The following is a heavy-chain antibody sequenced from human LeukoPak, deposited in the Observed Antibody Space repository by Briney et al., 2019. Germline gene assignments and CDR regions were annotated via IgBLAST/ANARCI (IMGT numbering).Heavy chain of an antibody. J-gene: IGHJ4*02. CDR1: GFTFSDAW. Sequence: PGGSLRLSCAASGFTFSDAWMTWVRQAPGKGLEWVSYISSSGSTIYYADSVKGRFTISRDNAKNSLYLQMNSLRAEDTAVYYCASQYSRRLRGDYWGQGTLVTVSS. V-gene: IGHV3-11*04. D-gene: IGHD6-13*01. CDR3: ASQYSRRLRGDY. CDR2: ISSSGSTI.